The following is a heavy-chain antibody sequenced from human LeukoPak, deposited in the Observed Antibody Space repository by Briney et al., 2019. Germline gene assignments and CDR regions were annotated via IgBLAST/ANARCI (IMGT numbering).Heavy chain of an antibody. CDR2: INDRGQT. J-gene: IGHJ4*02. V-gene: IGHV4-34*01. CDR3: ARDPTTVVTTLYYFDF. Sequence: KASETLSLTCAVHGGSFSGYHWNWIRQSPGKGLEWIGEINDRGQTNYNPSLESRLTISVDTSKKQFSPKLNSVTAADTAVYYCARDPTTVVTTLYYFDFWGQGTMVTVSS. CDR1: GGSFSGYH. D-gene: IGHD4-23*01.